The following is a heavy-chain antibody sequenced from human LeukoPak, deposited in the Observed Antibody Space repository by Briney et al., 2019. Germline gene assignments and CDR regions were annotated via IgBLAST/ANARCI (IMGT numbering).Heavy chain of an antibody. V-gene: IGHV1-69*04. CDR1: GGTFSSYA. J-gene: IGHJ4*02. D-gene: IGHD5-12*01. CDR2: IIPILGIA. CDR3: AREVGDGYKKFDY. Sequence: SVKVSCKASGGTFSSYAISWVRQAPGQGLEWMGRIIPILGIANYAQKFQGRVTITADKSTSTAYMEPSSLRSEDTAVYYCAREVGDGYKKFDYWGQGTLVTVSS.